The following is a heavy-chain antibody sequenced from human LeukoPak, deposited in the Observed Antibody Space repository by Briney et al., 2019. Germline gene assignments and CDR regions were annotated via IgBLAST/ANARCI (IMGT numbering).Heavy chain of an antibody. J-gene: IGHJ5*02. V-gene: IGHV3-48*04. Sequence: GGSLRLSCAASGFTFSSHNMVWVRQPPGKGLEWISYISDSSITMYDADPVKGRFTISRDNAKNSLYLQMNSLRAEDTAVYYCARDGGFCSGGFCYRLFDPWGQGTLVTVSS. CDR2: ISDSSITM. CDR3: ARDGGFCSGGFCYRLFDP. CDR1: GFTFSSHN. D-gene: IGHD2-15*01.